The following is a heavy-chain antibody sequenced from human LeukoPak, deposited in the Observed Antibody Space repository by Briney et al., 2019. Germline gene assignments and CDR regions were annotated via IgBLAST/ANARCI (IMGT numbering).Heavy chain of an antibody. CDR2: IYYSGSS. Sequence: SETLSLTCSVSGYSISSGYYWGWVRQPPGKGLEWIGVIYYSGSSSYNPSLKSRVTMSVDTSKNQFSLRLSSVTAADTAVYYSARQLGTTANFDYWGQGTLVTVSS. J-gene: IGHJ4*02. V-gene: IGHV4-38-2*01. CDR3: ARQLGTTANFDY. D-gene: IGHD1-7*01. CDR1: GYSISSGYY.